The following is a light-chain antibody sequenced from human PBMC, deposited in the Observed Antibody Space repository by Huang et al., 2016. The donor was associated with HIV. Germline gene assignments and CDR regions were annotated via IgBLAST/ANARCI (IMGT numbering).Light chain of an antibody. Sequence: DIQLTQSPSTLAASVGESITITCRASKSISHWLAWYQQKPGKSPKLLIYEEFTLESGVPSRFSGSGSATEFTLTISSLQPDDFATYYCQQYKGYYTFGQGTKLEIK. V-gene: IGKV1-5*01. CDR1: KSISHW. J-gene: IGKJ2*01. CDR3: QQYKGYYT. CDR2: EEF.